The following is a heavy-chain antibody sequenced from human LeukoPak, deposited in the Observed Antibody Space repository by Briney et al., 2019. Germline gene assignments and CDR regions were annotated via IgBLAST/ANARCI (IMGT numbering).Heavy chain of an antibody. J-gene: IGHJ4*02. D-gene: IGHD6-6*01. CDR3: AKSGIAARRAGYYFDY. Sequence: GGSLRLSCAASGFTFSNAWMSWVRQAPGKGLEWVSAISGSGGSTYYADSVKGRFTISRDNSKNTLYLQMNSLRAEDTAVYYCAKSGIAARRAGYYFDYWGQGTLVTVSS. CDR1: GFTFSNAW. V-gene: IGHV3-23*01. CDR2: ISGSGGST.